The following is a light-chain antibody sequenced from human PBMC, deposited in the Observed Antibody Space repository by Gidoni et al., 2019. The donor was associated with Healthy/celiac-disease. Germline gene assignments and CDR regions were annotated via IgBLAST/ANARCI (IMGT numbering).Light chain of an antibody. CDR1: QGISSY. V-gene: IGKV1-9*01. J-gene: IGKJ5*01. CDR3: QQLNSYPSEA. CDR2: AAS. Sequence: DIQLTQSPSFLSASVGDRVTSTCRASQGISSYLAWYQQKPGKAPKLLIYAASTLQSGVPSRFSGSGSWTEFTLTISSLQPEDFATYYCQQLNSYPSEAFGQGTRLEIK.